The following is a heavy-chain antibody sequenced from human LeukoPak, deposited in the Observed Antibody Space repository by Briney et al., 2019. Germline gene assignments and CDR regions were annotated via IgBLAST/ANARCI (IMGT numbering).Heavy chain of an antibody. Sequence: PGGSLRLSCTASGFGFGDDAWSWFRQAPERGLEFVSFIRKKGYGETTDYAASVRGRFTISRDDAKSTAYLQMNSLEIEDTALYYCSRGLHDYGDSNYYFDQWGRGTQVTVSS. CDR3: SRGLHDYGDSNYYFDQ. V-gene: IGHV3-49*03. CDR2: IRKKGYGETT. J-gene: IGHJ4*02. CDR1: GFGFGDDA. D-gene: IGHD4-17*01.